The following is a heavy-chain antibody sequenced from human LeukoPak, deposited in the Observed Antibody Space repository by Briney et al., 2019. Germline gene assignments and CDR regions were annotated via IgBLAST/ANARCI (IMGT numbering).Heavy chain of an antibody. CDR3: AKEGRSLQTY. Sequence: GGSLRLSCAASGFMFSSNWMSWVRLAPGKGLEWVANIKEDGTETYYVDSVKGRFTISRDNAKNSLYLQMNSLRVEDMAVYYCAKEGRSLQTYWGQGTLVTVSS. V-gene: IGHV3-7*03. CDR1: GFMFSSNW. CDR2: IKEDGTET. J-gene: IGHJ4*02. D-gene: IGHD5-24*01.